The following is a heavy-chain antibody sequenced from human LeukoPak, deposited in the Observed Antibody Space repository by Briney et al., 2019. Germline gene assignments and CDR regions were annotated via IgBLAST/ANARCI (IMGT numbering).Heavy chain of an antibody. CDR1: GGSFSGYY. CDR2: INHSGST. CDR3: ARHGNIVVVPDASKAFDI. Sequence: PSETLSLTCAVYGGSFSGYYWSWIRQPPGKGLEWIGEINHSGSTNYNPSLKSRVTISVDTSKSQFSLRLSSVTAADTAVYYCARHGNIVVVPDASKAFDIWGQGTTVTVSS. J-gene: IGHJ3*02. D-gene: IGHD2-2*01. V-gene: IGHV4-34*01.